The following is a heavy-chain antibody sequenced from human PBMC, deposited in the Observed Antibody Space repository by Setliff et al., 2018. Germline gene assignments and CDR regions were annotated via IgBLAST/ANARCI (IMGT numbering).Heavy chain of an antibody. V-gene: IGHV1-18*01. CDR2: ISAYNGYI. Sequence: ASVKVSCKASGYTFTSYGISWVRQAPGQGLEWMGWISAYNGYIIYAQKLQGRVTMTTDTSTSTAYMELRSLRSDDTAVYYCARRNFYYDSSGFALYYYYMDVWGKGTTVTVSS. CDR1: GYTFTSYG. J-gene: IGHJ6*03. CDR3: ARRNFYYDSSGFALYYYYMDV. D-gene: IGHD3-22*01.